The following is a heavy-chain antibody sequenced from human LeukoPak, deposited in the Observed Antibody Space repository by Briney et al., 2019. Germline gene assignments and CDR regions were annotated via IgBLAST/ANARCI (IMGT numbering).Heavy chain of an antibody. CDR2: ISWNSGSI. D-gene: IGHD3-22*01. V-gene: IGHV3-9*01. J-gene: IGHJ4*02. CDR1: GFTFDDYA. CDR3: ARDPNPSSGFSFDY. Sequence: GRSLRLSCAASGFTFDDYAMHWVRQAPGKGLEWVSGISWNSGSIGYADSVKGRFTISRDNAKNSLYLQMNSLRAEDTALYYCARDPNPSSGFSFDYWGQGTLVTVSS.